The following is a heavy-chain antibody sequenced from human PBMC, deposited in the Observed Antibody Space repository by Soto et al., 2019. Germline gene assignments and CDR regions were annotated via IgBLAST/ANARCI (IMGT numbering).Heavy chain of an antibody. V-gene: IGHV3-23*01. Sequence: GGSLRLSYAASGFTFSSYAMSWVRQAPGKGLEWVSAISGSGGSTYYADSVKGRFTISRDNSKNTLYLQMNSLRAEDTAVYYCAKSPYCGGDCKAFTYYFDYWGQGTLVTVSS. CDR2: ISGSGGST. J-gene: IGHJ4*02. CDR3: AKSPYCGGDCKAFTYYFDY. D-gene: IGHD2-21*02. CDR1: GFTFSSYA.